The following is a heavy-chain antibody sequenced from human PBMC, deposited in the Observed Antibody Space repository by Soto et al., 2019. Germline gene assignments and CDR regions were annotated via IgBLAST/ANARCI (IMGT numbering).Heavy chain of an antibody. Sequence: QVQLVQSGAEVKKPGSSVKVSCKASGGTFSSYTISWVRQAPGQGLEWMGRIIPILGIANYAQKFQGRVTXTXXKSASTAYMELSSLRSEDTAVYYCARLRVDTPFDYWGQGTLVTVSS. V-gene: IGHV1-69*02. CDR2: IIPILGIA. D-gene: IGHD5-18*01. CDR3: ARLRVDTPFDY. CDR1: GGTFSSYT. J-gene: IGHJ4*02.